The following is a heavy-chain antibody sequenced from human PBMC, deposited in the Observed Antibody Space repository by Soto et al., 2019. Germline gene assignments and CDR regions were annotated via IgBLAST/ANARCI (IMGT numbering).Heavy chain of an antibody. D-gene: IGHD1-1*01. CDR2: IRRGRRTI. Sequence: GGSLRLSCAASGFTYSSSTMNWVCRAQGEGLEWVSYIRRGRRTICHADSVKGRFTGSRDNAKSSRYLQMNSLRDEDTAVYYWARASSTTSDYLDYWGQGTLVTVSS. CDR1: GFTYSSST. J-gene: IGHJ4*02. CDR3: ARASSTTSDYLDY. V-gene: IGHV3-48*02.